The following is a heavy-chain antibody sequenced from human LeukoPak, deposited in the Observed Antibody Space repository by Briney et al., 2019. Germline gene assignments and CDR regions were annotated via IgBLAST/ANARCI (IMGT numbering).Heavy chain of an antibody. CDR3: ARSFYNTGGWFHP. D-gene: IGHD5-24*01. V-gene: IGHV4-38-2*02. CDR2: IYHSGST. J-gene: IGHJ5*02. Sequence: SETLSLTCTVSGYSISNRYYWGWIRQPPGKGLEWIGSIYHSGSTDYNASLKSRVTISVDTSKNQFSLKLSSVTDADTAMYYCARSFYNTGGWFHPWGQGTLVTVSS. CDR1: GYSISNRYY.